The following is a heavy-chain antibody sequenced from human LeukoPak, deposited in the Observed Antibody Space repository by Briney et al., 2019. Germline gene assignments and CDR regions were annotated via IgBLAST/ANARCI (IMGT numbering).Heavy chain of an antibody. Sequence: GGSLRLSCAASGFTLSSYSMNWVRQAPGKGLEWVSSISSSSSYIYYADSVKGRFTISRDNAKNSLYLQMNSLRAEDTAVYYCARGATYYYDASYFDYWGQGTLVTVSS. D-gene: IGHD3-22*01. CDR1: GFTLSSYS. CDR3: ARGATYYYDASYFDY. V-gene: IGHV3-21*01. J-gene: IGHJ4*02. CDR2: ISSSSSYI.